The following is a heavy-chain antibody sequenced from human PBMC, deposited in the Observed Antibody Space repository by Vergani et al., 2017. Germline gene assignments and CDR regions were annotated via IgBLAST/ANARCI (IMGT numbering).Heavy chain of an antibody. CDR2: ISWNSGSI. D-gene: IGHD3-22*01. CDR1: GFTFDDYA. J-gene: IGHJ3*02. Sequence: EVQLVESGGGLVQPGRSLRLSCAASGFTFDDYAMHWVRQAPGKGLEWVSGISWNSGSIGYADSVKGRFIISRDNAKNSLYLQMNSLRAEDTALYYCAKDIPRYYYDSSGYSLGGAFDIWGQGTMVTVSS. CDR3: AKDIPRYYYDSSGYSLGGAFDI. V-gene: IGHV3-9*01.